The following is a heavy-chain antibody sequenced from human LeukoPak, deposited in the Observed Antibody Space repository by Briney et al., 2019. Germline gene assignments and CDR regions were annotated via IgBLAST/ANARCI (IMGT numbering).Heavy chain of an antibody. Sequence: ASVKVSCKASGYTFTSYGISWVRHGLGQGLEWMGWISAYNGSTNYAQKLQGRVTMTTDTPTSTAYMELRSLRSDDTAVYYCARITEYYDSSGYSPIDFDYWGQGTLVTVSS. V-gene: IGHV1-18*01. CDR2: ISAYNGST. D-gene: IGHD3-22*01. CDR1: GYTFTSYG. CDR3: ARITEYYDSSGYSPIDFDY. J-gene: IGHJ4*02.